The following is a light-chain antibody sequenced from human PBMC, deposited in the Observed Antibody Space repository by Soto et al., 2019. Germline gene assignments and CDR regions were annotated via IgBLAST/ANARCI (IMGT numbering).Light chain of an antibody. J-gene: IGKJ1*01. CDR1: QTVRNNY. Sequence: EFVLTQAPGTLSLSPGERSTLSCRASQTVRNNYLAWYQQKPGQAPRXXIYDASSRATGIPDRFSGGGSGTDLTITISSLQPDDCETYYGQQYYTYSQTFGQGTKVDIK. CDR2: DAS. V-gene: IGKV3-20*01. CDR3: QQYYTYSQT.